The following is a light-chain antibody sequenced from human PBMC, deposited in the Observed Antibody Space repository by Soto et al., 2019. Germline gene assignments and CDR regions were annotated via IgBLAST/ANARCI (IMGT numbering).Light chain of an antibody. CDR2: GAS. Sequence: EIVMTQSPATLSVSPGERATLSCRASQRVSSNVAWYQQRPGQAPRLLIYGASTRATGIPARFSGSGSGTEFSLTISSLQSEDFAVYYCQQYNNWPPITFGQGTRLEIK. J-gene: IGKJ5*01. V-gene: IGKV3-15*01. CDR3: QQYNNWPPIT. CDR1: QRVSSN.